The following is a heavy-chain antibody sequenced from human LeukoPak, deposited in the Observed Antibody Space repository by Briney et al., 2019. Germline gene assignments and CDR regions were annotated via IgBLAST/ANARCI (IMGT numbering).Heavy chain of an antibody. V-gene: IGHV3-64*01. CDR3: ARGTIRSIAAAVFAFDI. CDR1: GFTFSSYA. CDR2: ISSNGGST. Sequence: GGSLRLSCAASGFTFSSYAMHWVRQAPGKGLEYVSAISSNGGSTYYANSVKGRFTISRDNAKDSLYLQMNSLRAEDTAVYYCARGTIRSIAAAVFAFDIWGQGTMVTVSS. J-gene: IGHJ3*02. D-gene: IGHD6-13*01.